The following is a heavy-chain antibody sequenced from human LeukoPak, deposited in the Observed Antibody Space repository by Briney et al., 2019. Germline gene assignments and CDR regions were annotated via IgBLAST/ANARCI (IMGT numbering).Heavy chain of an antibody. D-gene: IGHD5-12*01. J-gene: IGHJ4*02. CDR1: GGSFSSGTYY. CDR3: ARDLSAPLRGFDY. Sequence: SETLSLTCTVSGGSFSSGTYYWSWIRQPPGKGLEWIGYIYHSGSTYYNPSLKSRVTISVDRSKNQFSLKLSSVTAADTAVYCCARDLSAPLRGFDYWGQGTLVTVSS. CDR2: IYHSGST. V-gene: IGHV4-30-2*01.